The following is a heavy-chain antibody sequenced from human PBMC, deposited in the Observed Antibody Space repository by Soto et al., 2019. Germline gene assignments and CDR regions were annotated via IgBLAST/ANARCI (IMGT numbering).Heavy chain of an antibody. Sequence: LRLSCAASGFTFDDYAMHWVRQAPGKGLEWVSGISWNSGSIGYADSVKGRFTISRDNAKNSLYLQMNSLRAEDTALYYCAKGRRVAGDYFDYWGQGTLVTVSS. CDR3: AKGRRVAGDYFDY. V-gene: IGHV3-9*01. D-gene: IGHD6-19*01. J-gene: IGHJ4*02. CDR1: GFTFDDYA. CDR2: ISWNSGSI.